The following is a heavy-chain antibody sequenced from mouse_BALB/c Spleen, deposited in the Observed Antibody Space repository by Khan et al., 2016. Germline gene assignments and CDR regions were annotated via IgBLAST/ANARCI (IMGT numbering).Heavy chain of an antibody. Sequence: QVQLQQSGAEMAKPGASVKMSCKASGYTFTDYWMYWVKQRPGQGLEWIGYINPSTGYTEYNQKFKDKATLTADKSPSTAYMQLSSLTSGNSPVYYCARWSYYYDSSYDWFACWGQGTLVPVSA. D-gene: IGHD1-1*01. V-gene: IGHV1-7*01. CDR3: ARWSYYYDSSYDWFAC. CDR2: INPSTGYT. J-gene: IGHJ3*01. CDR1: GYTFTDYW.